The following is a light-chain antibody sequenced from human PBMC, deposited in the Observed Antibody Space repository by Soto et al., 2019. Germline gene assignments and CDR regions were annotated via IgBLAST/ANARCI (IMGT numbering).Light chain of an antibody. Sequence: EIVMTQSPATLSVPPGERATLSCRASQSVTTRLAWYQQKPGQAPRLLIYGASTRATGIPARFSGSGSGTDFTLTISSLQSEDFAVYYCQEYNKWPPYAFGQGTKLEIK. CDR3: QEYNKWPPYA. CDR2: GAS. V-gene: IGKV3-15*01. J-gene: IGKJ2*01. CDR1: QSVTTR.